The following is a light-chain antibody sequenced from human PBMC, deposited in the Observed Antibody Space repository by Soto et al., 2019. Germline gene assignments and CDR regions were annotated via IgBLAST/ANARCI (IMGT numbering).Light chain of an antibody. CDR2: ANN. CDR3: QSYDSSLSGWV. CDR1: SSNIGAGYD. J-gene: IGLJ1*01. Sequence: QSVLTQTPSVSGAPGQRVTISCTGSSSNIGAGYDVHWYQQLPGTAPKLLIYANNNRPSGVPDRFSGSKSGTSASLAITGLQAEDEADYYCQSYDSSLSGWVFGTGTKLTVL. V-gene: IGLV1-40*01.